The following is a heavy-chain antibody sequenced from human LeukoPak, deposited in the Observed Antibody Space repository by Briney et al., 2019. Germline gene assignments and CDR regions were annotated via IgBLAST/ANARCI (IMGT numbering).Heavy chain of an antibody. J-gene: IGHJ2*01. CDR3: ARAAVAEYFDWLSRPNAPNWYFDL. D-gene: IGHD3-9*01. Sequence: SETLSLTCTVSGGSVSSGSYYWSWIRQPPGKGLEWIGYIYYSRSTNYNPSLESQVTISVDTSKNQFSLKLSSVTAADTAVYYCARAAVAEYFDWLSRPNAPNWYFDLWGRGTLVTVSS. CDR2: IYYSRST. CDR1: GGSVSSGSYY. V-gene: IGHV4-61*01.